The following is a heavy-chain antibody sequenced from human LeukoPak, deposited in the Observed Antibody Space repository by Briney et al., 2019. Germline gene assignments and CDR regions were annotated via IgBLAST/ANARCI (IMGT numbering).Heavy chain of an antibody. CDR1: GYTFTGYY. CDR3: ASDRRSGWYYYYYGMDV. J-gene: IGHJ6*02. D-gene: IGHD6-19*01. CDR2: INPNSGGT. Sequence: ASVKVSCKASGYTFTGYYMHWVRQAPGQGLEWMGWINPNSGGTNYAQKFQGRVTMTRDTSISTAYMELSRLRSDDTAVYYCASDRRSGWYYYYYGMDVWGQGTTVTVSS. V-gene: IGHV1-2*02.